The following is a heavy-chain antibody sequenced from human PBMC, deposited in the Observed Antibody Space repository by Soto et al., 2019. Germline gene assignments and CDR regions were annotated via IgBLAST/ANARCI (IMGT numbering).Heavy chain of an antibody. CDR1: GASISSYH. CDR3: ARDIVIVPAAPYYYGMDV. CDR2: INYSGTT. Sequence: PSETLSLTCTVSGASISSYHWSWNRQPPGKGLEWLGNINYSGTTNYNPSLKSRASISLDTSKNQLSLKLSSVTAADTAVYYCARDIVIVPAAPYYYGMDVWGQGTTVTVSS. V-gene: IGHV4-59*01. D-gene: IGHD2-2*01. J-gene: IGHJ6*02.